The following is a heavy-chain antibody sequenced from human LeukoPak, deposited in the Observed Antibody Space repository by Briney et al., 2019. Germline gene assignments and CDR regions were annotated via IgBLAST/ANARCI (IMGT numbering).Heavy chain of an antibody. CDR1: GYTFTSYG. D-gene: IGHD2-2*01. Sequence: ASVKVSCKASGYTFTSYGISWVRQAPGQGLEWMGWISAYNGNTNYAQKLQGRVTMTTDTSTSTAYMELRSLRSDDTAVYYCARSRCGSTSCHWFDPWGQGTLVTVSS. CDR3: ARSRCGSTSCHWFDP. J-gene: IGHJ5*02. CDR2: ISAYNGNT. V-gene: IGHV1-18*01.